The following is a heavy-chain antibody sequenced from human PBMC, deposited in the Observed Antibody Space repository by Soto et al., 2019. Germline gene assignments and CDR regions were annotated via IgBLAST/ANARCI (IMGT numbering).Heavy chain of an antibody. J-gene: IGHJ4*02. CDR3: ARSPRKPGGSSEDY. Sequence: SETLSLTCTVSGGSISSGGYYWSWIRQHPGKGLEWIGYIYYSGSTYYNPSLKSRVTISVDTSKNQFSLKLSSVTAADTAVYYCARSPRKPGGSSEDYWGQGTLVTVSS. CDR2: IYYSGST. CDR1: GGSISSGGYY. D-gene: IGHD2-15*01. V-gene: IGHV4-31*03.